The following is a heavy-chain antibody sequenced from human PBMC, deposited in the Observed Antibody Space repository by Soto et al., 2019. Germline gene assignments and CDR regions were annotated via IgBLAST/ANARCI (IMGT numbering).Heavy chain of an antibody. CDR1: GASVRSGGYY. Sequence: PSETLSLTCTVSGASVRSGGYYWSWIRQPPGKGLEWIGYIHDSGSTHYNPSLKSRITISVDTSKNQFSLKLNSVISADTAVYYCARDDAGYYRGNGFDYWGQGTLVTVSS. CDR3: ARDDAGYYRGNGFDY. CDR2: IHDSGST. D-gene: IGHD3-9*01. V-gene: IGHV4-61*08. J-gene: IGHJ4*02.